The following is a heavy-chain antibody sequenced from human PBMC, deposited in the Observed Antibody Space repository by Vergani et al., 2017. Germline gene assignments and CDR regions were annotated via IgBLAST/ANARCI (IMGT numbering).Heavy chain of an antibody. CDR2: ISGSGGST. J-gene: IGHJ6*02. CDR3: AKGGYSGYYFAYYYYGMDV. CDR1: GFTFSSYA. V-gene: IGHV3-23*01. Sequence: EVQLLESGGGLVQPGGSLRLSCAASGFTFSSYAMSWVRQAPGKGLEWVSAISGSGGSTYYADSVKGRFTISRDNSKNTLYLQMNSLRAEDTAVYYCAKGGYSGYYFAYYYYGMDVGGQGTTVTVSS. D-gene: IGHD5-12*01.